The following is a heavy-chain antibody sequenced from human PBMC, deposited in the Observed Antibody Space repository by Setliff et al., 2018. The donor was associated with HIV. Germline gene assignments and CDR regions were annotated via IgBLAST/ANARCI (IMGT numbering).Heavy chain of an antibody. V-gene: IGHV3-48*04. CDR2: ITSSRSNSI. J-gene: IGHJ4*02. CDR3: ARLGGAGPY. CDR1: GFTFSYYG. D-gene: IGHD3-16*01. Sequence: GGSLRLSCAASGFTFSYYGMYWVRQAPGKGLEWIAYITSSRSNSIHYADSVKGRFIISRDNAKNSLHLQMNSLRAEDTAVYYCARLGGAGPYWGQGTLVTVSS.